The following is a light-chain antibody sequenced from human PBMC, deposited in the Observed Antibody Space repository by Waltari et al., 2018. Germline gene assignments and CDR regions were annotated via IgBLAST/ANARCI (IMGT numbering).Light chain of an antibody. CDR1: QRISTW. J-gene: IGKJ2*01. CDR3: QLYNSYVMYT. Sequence: DIQMSQSPSTLSASVGDRVTITCRASQRISTWLAWYQQKPGKAPKLLISRASTLESVVPSRFAGSGSGTEFTLTISSLQPDDFGTYYCQLYNSYVMYTFGQGTKLDIK. V-gene: IGKV1-5*03. CDR2: RAS.